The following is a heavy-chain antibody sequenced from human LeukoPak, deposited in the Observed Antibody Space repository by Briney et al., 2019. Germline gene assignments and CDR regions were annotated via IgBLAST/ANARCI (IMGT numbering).Heavy chain of an antibody. CDR3: ARGRPYGGYYYGDAFDI. CDR1: GGSFSGYY. J-gene: IGHJ3*02. CDR2: INHSGST. V-gene: IGHV4-34*01. Sequence: SETLSLTCAVYGGSFSGYYWSWIRQPPGKGQEWFGAINHSGSTNYNPSLKSRVTISVDTSKNQFSLKLSSVTAADTAVYYCARGRPYGGYYYGDAFDIWGQGTMVTVSS. D-gene: IGHD3-22*01.